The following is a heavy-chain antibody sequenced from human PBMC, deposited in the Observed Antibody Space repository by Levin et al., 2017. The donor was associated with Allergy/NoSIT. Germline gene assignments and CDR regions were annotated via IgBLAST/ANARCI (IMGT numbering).Heavy chain of an antibody. CDR2: ISYDASNK. CDR3: AKDRSGSWTFDY. D-gene: IGHD6-13*01. J-gene: IGHJ4*02. V-gene: IGHV3-30*18. Sequence: GESLKISCVASGFTFSSHAMHWVRQAPGKGLEWVAVISYDASNKIYADSVKGRFTISRDHSKNTLYLQMNSLRVEDTAVYYCAKDRSGSWTFDYWGQGTLVTVSS. CDR1: GFTFSSHA.